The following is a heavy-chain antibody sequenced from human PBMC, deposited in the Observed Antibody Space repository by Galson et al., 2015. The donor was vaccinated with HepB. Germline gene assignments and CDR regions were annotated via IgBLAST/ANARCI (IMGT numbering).Heavy chain of an antibody. D-gene: IGHD6-19*01. J-gene: IGHJ4*02. V-gene: IGHV2-5*02. CDR3: AHTPDGSGWYGHFDF. Sequence: PALVNPTQTLTLTCTFSGFSLSTNGVGVGWIRQPPGKALEWLALIYWDDDKRYSPSLKSRLTITKDNSKNQVVLTMTIMDPVDTATYYFAHTPDGSGWYGHFDFWGQGTLVTVSS. CDR2: IYWDDDK. CDR1: GFSLSTNGVG.